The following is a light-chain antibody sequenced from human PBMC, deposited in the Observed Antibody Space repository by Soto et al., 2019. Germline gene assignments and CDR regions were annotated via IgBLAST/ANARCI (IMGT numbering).Light chain of an antibody. CDR2: DVS. V-gene: IGLV2-11*01. CDR1: SSDVGGYNY. Sequence: QSALTQPRSVSGSPGQSVTISCTGTSSDVGGYNYVSWYQQHPGKAPKLMICDVSKRPSGVPDRFSGSKSGNTASLTISGLQAEDEADYYCCSYAGSYSVVFGGGTKLTVL. CDR3: CSYAGSYSVV. J-gene: IGLJ3*02.